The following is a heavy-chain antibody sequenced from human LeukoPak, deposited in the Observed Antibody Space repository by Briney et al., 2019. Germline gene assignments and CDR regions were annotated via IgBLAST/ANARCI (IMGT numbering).Heavy chain of an antibody. V-gene: IGHV1-18*01. CDR3: ARGRYFDWLLADPIYYYGMDV. CDR2: ISAYNGNT. CDR1: GYTFTSYG. D-gene: IGHD3-9*01. J-gene: IGHJ6*02. Sequence: ASVKVSCKASGYTFTSYGISWVRQAPGQGLEWMGWISAYNGNTNYAQKLQGRVTMTTDTSTSTAYMELRSLRSDDTAVYYCARGRYFDWLLADPIYYYGMDVWGQGTTVTVSS.